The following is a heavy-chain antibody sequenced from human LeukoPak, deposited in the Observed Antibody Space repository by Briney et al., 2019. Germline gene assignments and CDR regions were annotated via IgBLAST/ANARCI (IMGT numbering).Heavy chain of an antibody. CDR2: INPTGGGNK. CDR1: GYTFSSYY. J-gene: IGHJ6*04. Sequence: ASVKVSCKAFGYTFSSYYMHWVRQAPGQGLEWMGIINPTGGGNKRYAQKFQGRVTMTSDTSASTVYMELSSLRSEDTAVYYCARDGRYYGSGNYYSMDVWGKGTTVTVS. V-gene: IGHV1-46*01. CDR3: ARDGRYYGSGNYYSMDV. D-gene: IGHD3-10*01.